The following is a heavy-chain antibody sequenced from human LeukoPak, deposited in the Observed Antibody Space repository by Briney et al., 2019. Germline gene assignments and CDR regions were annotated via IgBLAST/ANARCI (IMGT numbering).Heavy chain of an antibody. D-gene: IGHD3-22*01. V-gene: IGHV1-2*04. CDR2: INPNSGGT. J-gene: IGHJ4*02. CDR3: ARQFSTMIVVVITQGYFDY. CDR1: GYTFTGYY. Sequence: ASVKVSCKASGYTFTGYYMHWVRQAPGQGLEWMGWINPNSGGTNYAQKFQGWVTMTRDTSISTAYMELSRLRSDDTAVYYCARQFSTMIVVVITQGYFDYWGQGTLVTVSS.